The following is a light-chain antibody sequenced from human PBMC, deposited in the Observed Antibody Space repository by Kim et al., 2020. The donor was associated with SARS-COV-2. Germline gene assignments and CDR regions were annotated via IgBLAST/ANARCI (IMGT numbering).Light chain of an antibody. J-gene: IGKJ5*01. V-gene: IGKV3-20*01. CDR1: QTVTIRY. CDR3: QQYGTSPIT. CDR2: GAS. Sequence: IVLTQSPGTLSLSPGERATLSCRASQTVTIRYLAWYQQKPGQTPRLLIYGASSRGTGIPDRFSGSGSGTDFTLTISGLETDDFAVYYCQQYGTSPITFGQGTRLEIK.